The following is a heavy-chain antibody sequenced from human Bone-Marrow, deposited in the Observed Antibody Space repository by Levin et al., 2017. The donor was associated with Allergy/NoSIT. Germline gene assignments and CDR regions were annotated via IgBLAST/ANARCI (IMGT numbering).Heavy chain of an antibody. D-gene: IGHD4-11*01. V-gene: IGHV4-59*01. J-gene: IGHJ6*03. Sequence: SETLSLTCTVSGGSTTAFYWSWIRQPPGKGLEWLGYTHYSGTTKYNSSLKSRVTISLDTSKNQFSLKLSSVTAADTAVYYCARVDYSAGNYYYYYFMDVWGKGTTVTVSS. CDR1: GGSTTAFY. CDR3: ARVDYSAGNYYYYYFMDV. CDR2: THYSGTT.